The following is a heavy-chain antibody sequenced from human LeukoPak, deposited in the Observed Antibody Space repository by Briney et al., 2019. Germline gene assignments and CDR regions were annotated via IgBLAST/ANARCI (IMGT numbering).Heavy chain of an antibody. CDR3: ASMAYCGGDCHNWFDP. CDR1: GFTLSSYS. J-gene: IGHJ5*02. V-gene: IGHV3-21*01. D-gene: IGHD2-21*02. Sequence: GGSLRLSCAASGFTLSSYSMNWVRQAPGKGLEWVSSISSSSSYIYYADSVKGRFTISRDNAKNSLYLQMNSLRAEDTAVYYCASMAYCGGDCHNWFDPWGQGTLVTVSS. CDR2: ISSSSSYI.